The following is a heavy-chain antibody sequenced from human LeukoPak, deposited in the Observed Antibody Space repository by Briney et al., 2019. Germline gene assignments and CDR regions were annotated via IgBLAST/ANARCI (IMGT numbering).Heavy chain of an antibody. CDR3: ARGRERFDP. CDR2: ISASGGST. CDR1: GFTFSSYG. J-gene: IGHJ5*02. Sequence: GGSLRLSCTASGFTFSSYGMSWVRQAPGKGLEWVSEISASGGSTYFADSMKGRFTISRDNSKNTLYLQMNSLRVEDTAVYYCARGRERFDPWGQGTLVTVSS. V-gene: IGHV3-23*01.